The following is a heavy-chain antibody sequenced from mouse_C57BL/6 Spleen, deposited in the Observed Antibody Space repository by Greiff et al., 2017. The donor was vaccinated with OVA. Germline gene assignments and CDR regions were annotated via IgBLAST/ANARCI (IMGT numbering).Heavy chain of an antibody. CDR2: IDPSDSET. CDR1: GYTFTSYW. Sequence: QVQLQQPGAELVRPGSSVKLSCKASGYTFTSYWMHWVKQRPIQGLEWIGNIDPSDSETHYNQKFKDKATLTVDKSSSTAYMQLSSLTSEDSAVYYCARRTTVVPYWYFDVWGTGTTVTVSS. CDR3: ARRTTVVPYWYFDV. J-gene: IGHJ1*03. D-gene: IGHD1-1*01. V-gene: IGHV1-52*01.